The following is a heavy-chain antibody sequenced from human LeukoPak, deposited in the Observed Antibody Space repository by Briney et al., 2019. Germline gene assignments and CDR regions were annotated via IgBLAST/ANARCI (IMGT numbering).Heavy chain of an antibody. V-gene: IGHV4-59*01. CDR2: IYYSGST. Sequence: SGTLSLTCTVSGGSISSYYWSWIRQPPGKGLEWIGSIYYSGSTNYNPSLKSRVTISVDTSKNQFSLKLSSVTAADTAVYYCARDRAYYDFWSGYYGYYYYMDVWGKGTTVTVSS. CDR3: ARDRAYYDFWSGYYGYYYYMDV. J-gene: IGHJ6*03. D-gene: IGHD3-3*01. CDR1: GGSISSYY.